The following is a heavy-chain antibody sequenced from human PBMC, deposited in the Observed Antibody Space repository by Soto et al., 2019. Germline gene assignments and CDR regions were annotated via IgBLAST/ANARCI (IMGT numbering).Heavy chain of an antibody. CDR2: IHHDGTT. D-gene: IGHD3-3*02. V-gene: IGHV4-4*02. Sequence: SETLSLTCAISGDSIISINWWTWVRQLPGQGLEWIGEIHHDGTTYYNPSLRGRVTISVDKSKSQLSLMLSSVTAADSAFYYCAGQGSISCTYAFWGQGTLVTVSS. CDR1: GDSIISINW. CDR3: AGQGSISCTYAF. J-gene: IGHJ1*01.